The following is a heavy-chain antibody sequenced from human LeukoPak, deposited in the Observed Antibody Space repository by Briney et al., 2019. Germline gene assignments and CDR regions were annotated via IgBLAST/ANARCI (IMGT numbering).Heavy chain of an antibody. Sequence: KPGGSLRLSCAASGFTFSSYSMNWVRQAPGKGLEWVSSISSSSSYIYYADSVKGRFTISRDNAKNSLYLQMNSLRAEDTAVYYCARVASSGYYYFDYWGRGTLVTVSS. CDR2: ISSSSSYI. V-gene: IGHV3-21*01. J-gene: IGHJ4*02. D-gene: IGHD3-22*01. CDR1: GFTFSSYS. CDR3: ARVASSGYYYFDY.